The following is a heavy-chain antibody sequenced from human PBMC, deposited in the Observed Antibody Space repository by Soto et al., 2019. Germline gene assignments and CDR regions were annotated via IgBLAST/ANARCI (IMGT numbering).Heavy chain of an antibody. CDR3: ARDGWDLEWLLRVYSYMDV. CDR2: INSDGTRT. CDR1: GFAFSSYW. J-gene: IGHJ6*03. D-gene: IGHD3-3*01. Sequence: EVQLVESGGGLVQPGGSLRLSCAVSGFAFSSYWMHWVRQTPGKGLVWVSRINSDGTRTAYADSVKGRITISRENAKDTLYLEMNSLRAEDTAVYYCARDGWDLEWLLRVYSYMDVWGKGTTVTVSS. V-gene: IGHV3-74*01.